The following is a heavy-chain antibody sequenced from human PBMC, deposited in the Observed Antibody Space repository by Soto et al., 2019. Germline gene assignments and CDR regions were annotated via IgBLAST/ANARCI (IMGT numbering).Heavy chain of an antibody. CDR1: GYSFTSYW. J-gene: IGHJ6*02. V-gene: IGHV5-51*01. Sequence: GESLKISCKGSGYSFTSYWIGWVRQMPGKGLEWMGTIYPGDSDTRYSPSFQGQVTISADKSISTAYLQWSSLKASDTAMYYCARETAIAVAGTSEYYYYGMDVWGQGTTVTVSS. CDR3: ARETAIAVAGTSEYYYYGMDV. D-gene: IGHD6-19*01. CDR2: IYPGDSDT.